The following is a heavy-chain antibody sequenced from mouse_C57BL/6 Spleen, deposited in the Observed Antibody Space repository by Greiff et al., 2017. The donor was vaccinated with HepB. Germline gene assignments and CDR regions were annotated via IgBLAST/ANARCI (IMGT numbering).Heavy chain of an antibody. Sequence: EVQRVESGGGLVKPGGSLKLSCAASGFTFSSYAMSWVRQTPEKRLEWVATISDGGSYTYYPDNVKGRFTISRDNAKNNLYLQMSHLKSEDTAMYYCASNYDGAWFAYWGQGTLVTVSA. J-gene: IGHJ3*01. CDR2: ISDGGSYT. CDR1: GFTFSSYA. D-gene: IGHD2-4*01. CDR3: ASNYDGAWFAY. V-gene: IGHV5-4*01.